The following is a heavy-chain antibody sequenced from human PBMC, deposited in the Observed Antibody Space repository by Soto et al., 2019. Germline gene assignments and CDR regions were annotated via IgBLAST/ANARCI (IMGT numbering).Heavy chain of an antibody. CDR3: ARARGYCSGGSCYDDAFDI. Sequence: EVQLVESGGGLVKPGGSLRLSCAASGFTFSSYSMNWVRQAPGKGLEWVSSISSSSSYIYYADSVKGRFTISRDNAENSLYLQMNSLRAEDTAVYYCARARGYCSGGSCYDDAFDIWGQGTMVTVSS. CDR1: GFTFSSYS. V-gene: IGHV3-21*01. J-gene: IGHJ3*02. D-gene: IGHD2-15*01. CDR2: ISSSSSYI.